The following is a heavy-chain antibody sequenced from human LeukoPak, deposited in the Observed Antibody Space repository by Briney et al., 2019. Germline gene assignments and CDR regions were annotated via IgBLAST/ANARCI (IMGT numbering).Heavy chain of an antibody. CDR1: GGSISSGGYY. CDR3: ARSVYYYDSSGHFDY. D-gene: IGHD3-22*01. V-gene: IGHV4-31*03. CDR2: IYYSGST. J-gene: IGHJ4*02. Sequence: SETLSLTCTVSGGSISSGGYYWSWIRQHPGKGLEWIGYIYYSGSTYYNTSLKSRVTISVDTSKNQFSLKLSSVTAADTAVYYCARSVYYYDSSGHFDYWGQGTLVTVSS.